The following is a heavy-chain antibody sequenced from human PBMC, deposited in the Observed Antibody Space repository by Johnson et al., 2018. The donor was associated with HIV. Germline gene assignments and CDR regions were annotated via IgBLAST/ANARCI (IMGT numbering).Heavy chain of an antibody. CDR1: GFTFSDYY. Sequence: QVQLVESGGGLVKPGGSLRLSCAASGFTFSDYYMSWIRQAPGKGLEWVSAISGSGGSTYYTDSVQGRFTISRDNSKNTLYLQMNSLRAEDTAVYYCARDSSSSVGAFDIWGQGTMVTVSS. CDR2: ISGSGGST. V-gene: IGHV3-11*01. D-gene: IGHD6-13*01. CDR3: ARDSSSSVGAFDI. J-gene: IGHJ3*02.